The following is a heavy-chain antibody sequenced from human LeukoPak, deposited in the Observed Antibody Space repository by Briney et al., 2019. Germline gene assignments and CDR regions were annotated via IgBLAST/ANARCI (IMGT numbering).Heavy chain of an antibody. CDR3: ARIYSSSWFLNWFDP. D-gene: IGHD6-13*01. CDR1: GFSFSSGYY. CDR2: IYHSGST. Sequence: PSETLSLTCTASGFSFSSGYYWGWLRHPPGKVLEWIGSIYHSGSTYYNPSPKSRVTISGDKSKNQFSLKQSSVTAADTAVYYCARIYSSSWFLNWFDPWGQGTLVTVSS. J-gene: IGHJ5*02. V-gene: IGHV4-38-2*02.